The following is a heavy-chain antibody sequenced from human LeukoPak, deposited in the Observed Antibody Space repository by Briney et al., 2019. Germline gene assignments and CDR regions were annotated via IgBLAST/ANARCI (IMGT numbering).Heavy chain of an antibody. CDR2: ISPDGSST. Sequence: GGSLRLSCAASGFTFSSYWMHWVRQVPGKGLVWVSRISPDGSSTTYADSVKGRFTISRDNAKNSLYLQMNSLRAEDTAVYYCATQIWGWRPDDAFDIWGQGTMVTVSS. CDR3: ATQIWGWRPDDAFDI. J-gene: IGHJ3*02. CDR1: GFTFSSYW. V-gene: IGHV3-74*01. D-gene: IGHD7-27*01.